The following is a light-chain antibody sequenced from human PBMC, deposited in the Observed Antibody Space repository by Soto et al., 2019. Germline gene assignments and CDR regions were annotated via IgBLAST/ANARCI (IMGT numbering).Light chain of an antibody. CDR1: QSLLDSDGKTY. J-gene: IGKJ1*01. Sequence: EIVMTQTPLSLSVTPGQPASISCKSGQSLLDSDGKTYVYWYLQKSGHTPQLLIYEASNRFSGVPERFSGSGSESDFTLQISRVEADDVGVYYCMQSIQVPWTFGQGTKVEGK. CDR2: EAS. CDR3: MQSIQVPWT. V-gene: IGKV2D-29*01.